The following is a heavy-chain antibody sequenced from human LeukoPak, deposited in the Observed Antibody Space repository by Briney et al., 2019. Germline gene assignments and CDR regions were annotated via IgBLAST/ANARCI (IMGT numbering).Heavy chain of an antibody. J-gene: IGHJ6*03. D-gene: IGHD3-3*01. V-gene: IGHV3-30*03. CDR2: ISYDGSNK. Sequence: GGSLRLSCAASGFTFSTYGMHWVRQAPGKGLEWVADISYDGSNKNYADSVKGRFTISRDNSKNTLYLQMNSLRAEDTAVYYCARVMDDFWSGPTTYYYYYMDVWGKGTTVTVSS. CDR3: ARVMDDFWSGPTTYYYYYMDV. CDR1: GFTFSTYG.